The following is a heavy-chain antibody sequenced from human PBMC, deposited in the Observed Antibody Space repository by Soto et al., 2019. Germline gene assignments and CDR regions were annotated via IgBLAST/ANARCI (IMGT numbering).Heavy chain of an antibody. CDR2: IYYSGST. D-gene: IGHD5-18*01. CDR3: ARGELWSDY. V-gene: IGHV4-31*03. Sequence: QVQLQESGPGLVKPSQTLSLTCTVSGGSMTNGDYYWSWIRQHPGQGLEWIGYIYYSGSTYYNPSLKSRVTMSVDTSKNQFSLKLNSVTAADTAVYYCARGELWSDYWGQGILVTVSS. J-gene: IGHJ4*02. CDR1: GGSMTNGDYY.